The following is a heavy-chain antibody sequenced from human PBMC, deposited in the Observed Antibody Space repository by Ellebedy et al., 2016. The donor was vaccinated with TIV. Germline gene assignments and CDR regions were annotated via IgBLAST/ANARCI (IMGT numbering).Heavy chain of an antibody. CDR1: GYTFTSYY. Sequence: ASVKVSCKASGYTFTSYYMHWVRQAPGQGLEWMGIINPSGGSTSYAQKFQGRVTMTRDTSTSTVYMELSSLRSEDTAVYYCARDRSGYGSGSYSLDWGQGTLVTVSS. J-gene: IGHJ4*02. CDR3: ARDRSGYGSGSYSLD. V-gene: IGHV1-46*01. CDR2: INPSGGST. D-gene: IGHD3-10*01.